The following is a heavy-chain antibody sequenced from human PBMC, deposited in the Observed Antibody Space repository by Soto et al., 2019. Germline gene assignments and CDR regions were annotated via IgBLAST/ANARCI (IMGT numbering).Heavy chain of an antibody. J-gene: IGHJ4*02. CDR2: IWYDGSNK. CDR1: GFTFSSYG. V-gene: IGHV3-33*01. D-gene: IGHD2-8*01. CDR3: ARDLGYCTNGVCYTGLGYFDY. Sequence: GGSLRLSCAASGFTFSSYGMHWVRQAPGKGLEWVAVIWYDGSNKYYADSVKGRFTISRDNSKNTLYLQMNSLRAEDTAVYYCARDLGYCTNGVCYTGLGYFDYWGQGTLVTVSS.